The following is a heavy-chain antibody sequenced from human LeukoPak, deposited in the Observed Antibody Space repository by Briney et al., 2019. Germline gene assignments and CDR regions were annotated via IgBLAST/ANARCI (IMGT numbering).Heavy chain of an antibody. J-gene: IGHJ4*02. D-gene: IGHD4-23*01. V-gene: IGHV4-39*07. CDR3: ASLMKFPYGGNSY. CDR1: GGSISSSSYY. CDR2: IYYSGST. Sequence: PSETLSLTCTVSGGSISSSSYYWGWIRQPPVKGLEWIGSIYYSGSTYYNPSLKSRVTISVDTSKNQFSLKLSSVTAADTAVYYCASLMKFPYGGNSYWGQGTLVTVSS.